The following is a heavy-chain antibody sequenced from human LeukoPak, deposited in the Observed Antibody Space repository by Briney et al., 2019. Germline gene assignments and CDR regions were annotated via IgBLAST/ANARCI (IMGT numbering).Heavy chain of an antibody. CDR2: IIPIFGTA. V-gene: IGHV1-69*13. D-gene: IGHD2-15*01. Sequence: SVKVSCKASGGTLSSYAISWVRQAPGQGLEWMGGIIPIFGTANYAQKFQGRVTITADESTSTAYMELSSLRSEDTAVYYCASSGGSPVSYYFDYWGQGTLVTVSS. J-gene: IGHJ4*02. CDR1: GGTLSSYA. CDR3: ASSGGSPVSYYFDY.